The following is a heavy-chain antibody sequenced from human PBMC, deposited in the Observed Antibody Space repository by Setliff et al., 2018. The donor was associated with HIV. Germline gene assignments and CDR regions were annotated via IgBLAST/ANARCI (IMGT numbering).Heavy chain of an antibody. CDR1: GGSISSYY. D-gene: IGHD3-3*01. CDR2: IYTSGNT. V-gene: IGHV4-4*07. J-gene: IGHJ6*03. Sequence: SETLSLTCTVSGGSISSYYWSWIRQPAGKGLEWIGRIYTSGNTNYNPSLKSRVTMSVDTSKNQFSLSLSSVTAADTAVYYCARGSGYYYSNFYMDVWGKWTTVTVSS. CDR3: ARGSGYYYSNFYMDV.